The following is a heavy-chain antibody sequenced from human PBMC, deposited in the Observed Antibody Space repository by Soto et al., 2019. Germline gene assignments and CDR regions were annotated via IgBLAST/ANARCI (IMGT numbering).Heavy chain of an antibody. CDR1: GFTFNNAW. CDR3: TTGLSNGYYNFDY. Sequence: HLVESGGGLVKPGGSLRLSCAASGFTFNNAWMSWVRQAPGKGLEWVARIKGEADGGTTDYAAPVKGRITISRDHSKDTLYLRMNSLKTEDTAVYYCTTGLSNGYYNFDYWGQGTPVTVSS. CDR2: IKGEADGGTT. J-gene: IGHJ4*02. D-gene: IGHD3-22*01. V-gene: IGHV3-15*01.